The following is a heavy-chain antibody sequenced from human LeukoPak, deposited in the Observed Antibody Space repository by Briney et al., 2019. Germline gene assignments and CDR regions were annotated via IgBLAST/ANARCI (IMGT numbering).Heavy chain of an antibody. Sequence: PGGSLRLSCAASGFTFDDYAMHSVRQAPGKGLEWVSGISWNSGSIGYADSVKGRFTISRDNAKNSLYLQMNSLRAEDMALYYCAKGSYGSGSYPDYWGQGTLVTVSS. CDR2: ISWNSGSI. V-gene: IGHV3-9*03. J-gene: IGHJ4*02. CDR1: GFTFDDYA. CDR3: AKGSYGSGSYPDY. D-gene: IGHD3-10*01.